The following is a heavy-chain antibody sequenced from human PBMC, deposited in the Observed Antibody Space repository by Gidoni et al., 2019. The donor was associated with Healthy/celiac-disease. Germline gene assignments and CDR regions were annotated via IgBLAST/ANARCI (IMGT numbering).Heavy chain of an antibody. CDR1: GYSISSGYY. Sequence: QVQLQESGPGLVKPSETLSLTCAVSGYSISSGYYWGWIRQPPGKGLEWRGSIYHSGSNYYNPHLKSRVTISVDTSKNQFSLKLSSVTAADTAVYYCARELDDIVVVPAAIHFDYWGQGTLVTVSS. J-gene: IGHJ4*02. CDR2: IYHSGSN. D-gene: IGHD2-2*01. CDR3: ARELDDIVVVPAAIHFDY. V-gene: IGHV4-38-2*02.